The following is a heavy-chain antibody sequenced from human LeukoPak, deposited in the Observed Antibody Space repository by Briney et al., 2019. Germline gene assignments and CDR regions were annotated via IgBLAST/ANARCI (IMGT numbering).Heavy chain of an antibody. V-gene: IGHV4-39*07. CDR3: ARDEGSAYPFDY. CDR1: GGSISSYY. CDR2: IYYSGST. D-gene: IGHD3-22*01. Sequence: SETLSLTCTVSGGSISSYYWAWIRQSPGKGLEWIGRIYYSGSTYYNPSLKSRVTISVDTSKNQFSLNLNSVTAADTAVYFCARDEGSAYPFDYWGQGTLVTVSS. J-gene: IGHJ4*02.